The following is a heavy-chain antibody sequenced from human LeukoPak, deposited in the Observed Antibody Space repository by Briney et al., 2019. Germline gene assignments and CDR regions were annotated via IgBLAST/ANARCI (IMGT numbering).Heavy chain of an antibody. D-gene: IGHD3-10*01. CDR1: GFTFSSYW. V-gene: IGHV3-7*01. J-gene: IGHJ4*02. Sequence: GGSLRLSCAASGFTFSSYWMNWLRQAPGKGLEWVANVKQDGSEKYYVDSVKGRFTISRDNAKNTLYLQMSSLGAEDTAVYYCARHRVYGYYFDYWGQGTLVTVSS. CDR2: VKQDGSEK. CDR3: ARHRVYGYYFDY.